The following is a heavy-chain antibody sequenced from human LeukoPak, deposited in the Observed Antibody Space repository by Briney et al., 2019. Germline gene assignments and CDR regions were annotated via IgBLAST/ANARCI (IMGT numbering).Heavy chain of an antibody. CDR2: IYYSGST. V-gene: IGHV4-39*01. D-gene: IGHD6-19*01. CDR3: AKRIAVAGTGDNWFDP. CDR1: GCSISSSSYY. J-gene: IGHJ5*02. Sequence: SETLSLTCTASGCSISSSSYYWGWIRQPPGKGLEWIGSIYYSGSTYYNPSLKSRVTISVDTSKNQFSLKLSSVTAADTAVYYCAKRIAVAGTGDNWFDPWGQGTLVTVSS.